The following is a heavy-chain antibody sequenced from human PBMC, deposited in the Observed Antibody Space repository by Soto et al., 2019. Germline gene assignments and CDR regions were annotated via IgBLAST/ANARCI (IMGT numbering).Heavy chain of an antibody. V-gene: IGHV4-39*01. J-gene: IGHJ6*02. CDR2: IYYSGST. CDR1: GGSIISSSYY. D-gene: IGHD6-6*01. CDR3: ASSHSSSSSYGMDV. Sequence: SETLSLTCTVSGGSIISSSYYFVCIRQPPGKGLELIGSIYYSGSTYYNPSLKSRVTISVDTSKNQFSLKLSSVTAADTAVYYCASSHSSSSSYGMDVWGQGTTVTVSS.